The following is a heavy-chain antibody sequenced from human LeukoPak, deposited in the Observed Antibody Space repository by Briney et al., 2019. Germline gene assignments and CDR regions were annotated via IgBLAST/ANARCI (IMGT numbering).Heavy chain of an antibody. CDR2: INWNGGST. CDR1: GFTFSSYE. CDR3: ASLPGYYDSSGYYYRENDAFDI. V-gene: IGHV3-20*04. Sequence: GGSLRLSCAASGFTFSSYEMNWVRQAPGKGLEWVSGINWNGGSTGYADSVKGRFTISRDNAKNSLYLQMNSLRAEDTALYYCASLPGYYDSSGYYYRENDAFDIWGQGTMVTVSS. J-gene: IGHJ3*02. D-gene: IGHD3-22*01.